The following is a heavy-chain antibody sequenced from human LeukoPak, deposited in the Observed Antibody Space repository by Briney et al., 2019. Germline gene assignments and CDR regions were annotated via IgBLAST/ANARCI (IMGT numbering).Heavy chain of an antibody. V-gene: IGHV1-18*01. CDR2: VSAYNGDT. CDR3: ARDAPQWRNAFDF. CDR1: GYTFTSCE. J-gene: IGHJ3*01. Sequence: ASVKVSCKASGYTFTSCEICWVRRAPGQGLEWMGWVSAYNGDTNYAQKFQGRVTMTTDTSTSTAYMELRSLRSDDTAVYYCARDAPQWRNAFDFWGHGTMVTVSS. D-gene: IGHD6-19*01.